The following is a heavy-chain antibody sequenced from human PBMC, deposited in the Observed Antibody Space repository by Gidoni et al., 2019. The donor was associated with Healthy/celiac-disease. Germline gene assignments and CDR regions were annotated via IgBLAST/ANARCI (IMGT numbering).Heavy chain of an antibody. J-gene: IGHJ4*02. CDR3: ARWDRGVIMNAIDY. D-gene: IGHD3-10*01. V-gene: IGHV1-2*02. CDR2: INPNSGGT. CDR1: GYTFTGYY. Sequence: QVPLVQSGAAVKKPGASVKVSCKASGYTFTGYYMPWVRQAPGQGLEWMGWINPNSGGTNYAQKFQGRVTMTRDTSISTAYMELSRLRSDDTAVDYCARWDRGVIMNAIDYWGQGTLVTVSS.